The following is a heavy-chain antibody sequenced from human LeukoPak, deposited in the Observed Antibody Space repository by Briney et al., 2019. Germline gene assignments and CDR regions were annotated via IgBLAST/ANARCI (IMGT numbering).Heavy chain of an antibody. Sequence: PGGSLRLSCAASGFTFNDYAMHWVRQAPGKGLEWVSLISWDGVSTYYADSVKGRFTISRDNTKNSLYLQMNSLRAEDTALYYCAKDIGSGSYLFDYWGQGTLVTVSS. CDR2: ISWDGVST. V-gene: IGHV3-43D*03. D-gene: IGHD1-26*01. J-gene: IGHJ4*02. CDR1: GFTFNDYA. CDR3: AKDIGSGSYLFDY.